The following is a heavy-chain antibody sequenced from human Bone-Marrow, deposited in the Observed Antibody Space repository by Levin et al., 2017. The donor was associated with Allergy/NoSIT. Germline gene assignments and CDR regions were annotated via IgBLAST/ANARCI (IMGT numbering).Heavy chain of an antibody. Sequence: GGSLRLSCAASGFTLTSYWMSWVRQGPGKGLEWVASIDEPGSGKYYVDSVKGRFTISRDDAKNSLFLQMNSLRAEDSAVYYCVRLGICNSVRCVFDFWGQGTLVTVSS. V-gene: IGHV3-7*03. CDR3: VRLGICNSVRCVFDF. CDR2: IDEPGSGK. CDR1: GFTLTSYW. D-gene: IGHD2/OR15-2a*01. J-gene: IGHJ4*02.